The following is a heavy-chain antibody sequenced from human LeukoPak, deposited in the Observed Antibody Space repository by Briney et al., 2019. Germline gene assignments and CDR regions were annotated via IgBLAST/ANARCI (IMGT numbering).Heavy chain of an antibody. CDR2: ISGSGGST. J-gene: IGHJ4*02. D-gene: IGHD4-11*01. V-gene: IGHV3-23*01. Sequence: GGSLRLSCAAFGFTFSSYAMNWVRQAPGKGLEWVSLISGSGGSTYYADSARGRFTISRDNSKNTLYMQMNSLRVEDTAVYYCAKAETQYYFDYWGQGTLVTVSS. CDR3: AKAETQYYFDY. CDR1: GFTFSSYA.